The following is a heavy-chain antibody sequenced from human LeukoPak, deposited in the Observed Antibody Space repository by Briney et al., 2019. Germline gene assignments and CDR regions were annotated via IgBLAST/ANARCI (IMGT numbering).Heavy chain of an antibody. CDR2: IYYSGST. Sequence: SETLSLTCTVSGGSISSYYWSWIRQPPGKGLERIGYIYYSGSTNYNPSLKSRVTISVDTSKNQFSLKLSSVTAADTAVYYCARVGGSNLYYYGMDVWGRGTTVTVSS. CDR3: ARVGGSNLYYYGMDV. D-gene: IGHD3-16*01. V-gene: IGHV4-59*01. CDR1: GGSISSYY. J-gene: IGHJ6*02.